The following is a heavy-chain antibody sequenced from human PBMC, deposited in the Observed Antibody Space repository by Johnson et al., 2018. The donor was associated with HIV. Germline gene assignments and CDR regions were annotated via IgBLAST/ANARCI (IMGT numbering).Heavy chain of an antibody. J-gene: IGHJ3*02. CDR1: GFTVSSNY. V-gene: IGHV3-66*02. Sequence: EQLVESGGGLVQPGGSLRLSCAASGFTVSSNYMSWVRQAPGKGLEWVSVIYSGGSTYYADSVKGRFTISRDNSKNTLYIQMNSLRAEDTALYYCARGGLGFQNIHDPFDIWGQGTMVTVSS. D-gene: IGHD1/OR15-1a*01. CDR2: IYSGGST. CDR3: ARGGLGFQNIHDPFDI.